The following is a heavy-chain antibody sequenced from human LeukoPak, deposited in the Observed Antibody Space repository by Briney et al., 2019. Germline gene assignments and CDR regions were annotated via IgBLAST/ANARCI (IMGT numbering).Heavy chain of an antibody. CDR3: ARWGDGYNLGYFDY. Sequence: GGSLRLSCAASGFTFDDYGMSWVRQAPGKGLEWVSGINWNGGSTGYADSVRGRLTISRDNAKNSLYLQMNSLRAEDTALYYCARWGDGYNLGYFDYWGQGTLVTVSS. D-gene: IGHD5-24*01. J-gene: IGHJ4*02. CDR1: GFTFDDYG. V-gene: IGHV3-20*04. CDR2: INWNGGST.